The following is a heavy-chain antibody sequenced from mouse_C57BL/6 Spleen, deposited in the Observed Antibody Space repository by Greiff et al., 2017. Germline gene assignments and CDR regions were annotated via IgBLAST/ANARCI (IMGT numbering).Heavy chain of an antibody. D-gene: IGHD1-1*01. Sequence: VQLKESGPGLVKPSQSLSLTCSVTGYSITSGYYWNCIRQFPGNKLEWMGYISYDGSNNYNPSLKNRISITRDTSKNQFFLKLNSVTTEDTATYYCARGDYYGNYAMDYWGQGTSVTVSS. CDR2: ISYDGSN. J-gene: IGHJ4*01. CDR1: GYSITSGYY. CDR3: ARGDYYGNYAMDY. V-gene: IGHV3-6*01.